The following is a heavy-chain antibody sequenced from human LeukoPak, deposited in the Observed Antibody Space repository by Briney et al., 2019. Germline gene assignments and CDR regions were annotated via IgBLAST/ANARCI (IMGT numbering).Heavy chain of an antibody. Sequence: PGGSLRLSCAASGFTYSKYSMSWVRQAPGKGLEWVSAISGRGGSTNYADSVKGRFTISRDNSKNTLYLQMNSLRAEDTAVYYCAKDSSLYYFDYWGQGTLVTVSS. J-gene: IGHJ4*02. CDR1: GFTYSKYS. V-gene: IGHV3-23*01. CDR2: ISGRGGST. CDR3: AKDSSLYYFDY.